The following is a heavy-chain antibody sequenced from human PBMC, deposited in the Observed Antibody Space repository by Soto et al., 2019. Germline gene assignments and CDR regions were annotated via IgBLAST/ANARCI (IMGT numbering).Heavy chain of an antibody. D-gene: IGHD1-26*01. CDR2: ISYDGSNK. Sequence: GGSLRLSCAASGFTFSSYAMHWVRQAPGKGPEWVAVISYDGSNKYYADSVKGRFTISRDNSKNTLYLQMNSLRAEDTAVYYCASGAVELPLDYWGQGTLVTVSS. CDR1: GFTFSSYA. CDR3: ASGAVELPLDY. J-gene: IGHJ4*02. V-gene: IGHV3-30-3*01.